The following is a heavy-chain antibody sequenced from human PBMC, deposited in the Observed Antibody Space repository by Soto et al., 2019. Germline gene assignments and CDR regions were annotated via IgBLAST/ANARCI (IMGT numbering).Heavy chain of an antibody. CDR3: ARNVAVTGFDP. CDR1: GFTFSSYW. J-gene: IGHJ5*02. V-gene: IGHV3-7*03. CDR2: IREGGGRK. D-gene: IGHD6-19*01. Sequence: GGSLRLSCAASGFTFSSYWMSWVRQAPGKGLEWVSTIREGGGRKYYVDSVKGRFTISRDNAKNTLYLQMNSLRAEDTAVYYCARNVAVTGFDPWGQGTLVTVSS.